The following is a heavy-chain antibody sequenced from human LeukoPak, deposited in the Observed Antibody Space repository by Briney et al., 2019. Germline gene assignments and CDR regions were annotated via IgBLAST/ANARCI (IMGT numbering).Heavy chain of an antibody. CDR2: INHSGST. D-gene: IGHD3-10*01. J-gene: IGHJ3*02. CDR3: AREAITMVRGYDI. CDR1: GGSFSDYY. V-gene: IGHV4-34*01. Sequence: PSETLSLTCAVYGGSFSDYYWSWIRQPPGKGLEWIGEINHSGSTNHNPSLKSRVTISVDTSKNQFSLKLSSVTAADTAVYYCAREAITMVRGYDIWGQGTMVTVSS.